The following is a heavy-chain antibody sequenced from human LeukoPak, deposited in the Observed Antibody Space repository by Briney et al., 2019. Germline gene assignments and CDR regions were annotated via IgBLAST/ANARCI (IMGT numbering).Heavy chain of an antibody. Sequence: ASVKVSCKASGYTFTGYYMHWVRQAPGQGLEWMGWINPNSGGTNYAQKFQGRVTMTRDTSISTAYMELSRLRSDDTAVYYCARGDAYTAAYYFDYWGQGTLVTVSS. V-gene: IGHV1-2*02. CDR1: GYTFTGYY. J-gene: IGHJ4*02. CDR2: INPNSGGT. CDR3: ARGDAYTAAYYFDY. D-gene: IGHD3-16*01.